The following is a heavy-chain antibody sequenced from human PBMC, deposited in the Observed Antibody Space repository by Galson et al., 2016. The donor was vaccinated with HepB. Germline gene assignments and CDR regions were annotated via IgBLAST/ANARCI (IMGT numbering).Heavy chain of an antibody. V-gene: IGHV3-33*01. D-gene: IGHD4-17*01. CDR3: ARDRRLKNGDYEGDY. CDR2: LWYDGRNE. Sequence: SLRLSCAASGFTFSNYVMHWVRQAPGKGLEWVAVLWYDGRNEYHADSVKGRFKISRDNRKSTLYLQMNSLRVEDTAVYYCARDRRLKNGDYEGDYWGQGTLVTVSS. J-gene: IGHJ4*02. CDR1: GFTFSNYV.